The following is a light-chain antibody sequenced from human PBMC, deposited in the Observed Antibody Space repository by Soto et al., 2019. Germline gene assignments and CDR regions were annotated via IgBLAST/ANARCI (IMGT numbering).Light chain of an antibody. V-gene: IGKV3-20*01. J-gene: IGKJ5*01. CDR1: QSISRNY. Sequence: EIVLTQPPGTMSLSPGERATLSCRASQSISRNYIAWYQQKPGQAPRLIIYGASSRATGIPDRFSGIGSGAVFTLTITRLEPEDFAVYYCQQYDTSPPITFGQGTRLEIK. CDR3: QQYDTSPPIT. CDR2: GAS.